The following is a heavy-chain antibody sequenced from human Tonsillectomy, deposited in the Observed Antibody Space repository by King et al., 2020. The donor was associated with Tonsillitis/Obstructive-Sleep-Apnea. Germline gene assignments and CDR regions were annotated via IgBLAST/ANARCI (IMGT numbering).Heavy chain of an antibody. V-gene: IGHV2-5*02. CDR2: IYWDDDK. J-gene: IGHJ4*02. D-gene: IGHD3-10*01. CDR1: GFSLSISGVA. Sequence: ITLKESGPTLVKPTQTLTLTCTFSGFSLSISGVAVGWIRQPPGKALEWLALIYWDDDKRYSPSLKSRLTITKDTSKNQVVLTMTNMDPVDTATYYCAHSMLYGSGNWYFDYWGQGTLVTVSS. CDR3: AHSMLYGSGNWYFDY.